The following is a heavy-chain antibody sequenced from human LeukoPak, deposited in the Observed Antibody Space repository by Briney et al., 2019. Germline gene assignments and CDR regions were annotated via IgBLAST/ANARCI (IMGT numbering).Heavy chain of an antibody. CDR3: ARVRMTTVTTRFDP. J-gene: IGHJ5*02. CDR2: IYYSGST. Sequence: PSQTLSLTCTVSGGSISSGGYYWSWIRQHPGKGLEWIGYIYYSGSTYYNPSLKSRVTISVDTSKNQFSLKLSSVTAADTAVYYCARVRMTTVTTRFDPWGQGTLVTVSS. D-gene: IGHD4-11*01. V-gene: IGHV4-31*03. CDR1: GGSISSGGYY.